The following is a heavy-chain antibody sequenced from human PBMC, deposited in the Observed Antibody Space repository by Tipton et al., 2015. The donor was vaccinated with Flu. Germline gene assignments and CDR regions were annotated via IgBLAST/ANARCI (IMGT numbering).Heavy chain of an antibody. Sequence: TLSLTCTVSGGSISSGSYFWGWIRQPAGEGLEWIWHISTSGSTNYNPSLKSRLTLSVDTSKNQFSLRLTSVTATDTALYYCARHERGVSTFLWGQGTLVTVSS. V-gene: IGHV4-61*09. J-gene: IGHJ4*02. D-gene: IGHD5/OR15-5a*01. CDR1: GGSISSGSYF. CDR3: ARHERGVSTFL. CDR2: ISTSGST.